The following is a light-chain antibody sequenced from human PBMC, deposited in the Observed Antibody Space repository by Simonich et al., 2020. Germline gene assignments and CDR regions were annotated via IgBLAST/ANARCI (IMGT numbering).Light chain of an antibody. J-gene: IGKJ2*01. CDR1: QSVLYSSNNKNY. Sequence: DIVMTQSQDSLAVSLGDRATINCKSSQSVLYSSNNKNYFSWYQQKPGQPPKLLIYWASTRESGAPDRFSGSGSGTDFTLTISSLQAEDVAVYYCQQYYSTPYTFGQGTKLEIK. CDR2: WAS. CDR3: QQYYSTPYT. V-gene: IGKV4-1*01.